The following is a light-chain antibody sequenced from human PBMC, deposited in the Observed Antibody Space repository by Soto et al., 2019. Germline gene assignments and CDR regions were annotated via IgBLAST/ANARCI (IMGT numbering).Light chain of an antibody. CDR2: LGS. CDR1: QSLLHSNGYNY. J-gene: IGKJ3*01. V-gene: IGKV2-28*01. Sequence: DLVMTQSPLSLPVTPGEPASISCRSSQSLLHSNGYNYLDWYLQKPGQSPQLLNYLGSNRASGVPDRFSGSGSGTDFTLKISRVEAEDVGVYYCMQALQTPNTFGAGTKVDIK. CDR3: MQALQTPNT.